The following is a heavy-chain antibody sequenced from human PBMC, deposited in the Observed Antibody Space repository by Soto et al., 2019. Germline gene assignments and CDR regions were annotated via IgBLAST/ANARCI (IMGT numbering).Heavy chain of an antibody. CDR2: IWYDGGTK. V-gene: IGHV3-33*01. Sequence: GGSLRLSCAASGFTFYTYGMHWVRQVPGKGLQWVAVIWYDGGTKYYADAVKGRFTISRDNSKNTLYLQMNSLRAEDTAVYYCAREAAMDYYYYGMDVWGQGTTVTVSS. CDR3: AREAAMDYYYYGMDV. CDR1: GFTFYTYG. D-gene: IGHD5-18*01. J-gene: IGHJ6*02.